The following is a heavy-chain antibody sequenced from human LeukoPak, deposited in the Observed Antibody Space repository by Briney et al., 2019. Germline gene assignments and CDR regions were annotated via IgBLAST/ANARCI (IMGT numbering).Heavy chain of an antibody. CDR1: GFSFRSYA. CDR3: AKVSWSSGSYSGGY. Sequence: GSLRLSCAASGFSFRSYAMNWVRQAPGKGLEWVSSISGNGGTTHYADPVKGRFTISRDNSKDTLFLQMNSLRAEDTAVYYCAKVSWSSGSYSGGYWGQGTLVTVSS. V-gene: IGHV3-23*01. CDR2: ISGNGGTT. J-gene: IGHJ4*02. D-gene: IGHD1-26*01.